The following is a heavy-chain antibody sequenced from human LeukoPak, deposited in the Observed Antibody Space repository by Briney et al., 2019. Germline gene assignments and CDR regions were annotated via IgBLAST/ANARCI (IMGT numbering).Heavy chain of an antibody. CDR3: ARSSTVTYNWFDP. CDR1: GFIFDDYA. V-gene: IGHV3-9*03. CDR2: ISWNSGSI. D-gene: IGHD4-17*01. Sequence: GGSLRLSCAASGFIFDDYAMHWVRQAPGRGPEWVSGISWNSGSIGYADSVKGRFTISRDNAKNSLYLQMNGLRAEDMALYYCARSSTVTYNWFDPWGQGTLVTVSS. J-gene: IGHJ5*02.